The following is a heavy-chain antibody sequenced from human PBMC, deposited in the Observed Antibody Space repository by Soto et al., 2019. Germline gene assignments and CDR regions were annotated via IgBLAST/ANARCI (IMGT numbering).Heavy chain of an antibody. J-gene: IGHJ3*01. CDR3: ARYIFGRGFVV. CDR2: MTHSGDT. Sequence: QVQLVQSGAEVKNPGASVKVSCKASGDIFTSFDINWVRQATGQGLEWIGYMTHSGDTGHAQNFQGRVTLSRDTSISTAYMELSSLRSDDTAIYYCARYIFGRGFVVWGQGTVVTFSS. D-gene: IGHD3-9*01. CDR1: GDIFTSFD. V-gene: IGHV1-8*01.